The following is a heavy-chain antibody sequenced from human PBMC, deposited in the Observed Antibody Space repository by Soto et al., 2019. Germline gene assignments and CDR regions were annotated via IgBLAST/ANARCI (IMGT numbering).Heavy chain of an antibody. Sequence: SETLSLTCTVSGGSISSGSYYWGWIRQPPGKGLGWIGSIYYSGSTYYNPSLKSRVTISVDTSKNQFSLKLSSVTAADTAVYYCARLRGYSYGRFDYWGQGTLVTVSS. V-gene: IGHV4-39*01. J-gene: IGHJ4*02. CDR3: ARLRGYSYGRFDY. CDR2: IYYSGST. D-gene: IGHD5-18*01. CDR1: GGSISSGSYY.